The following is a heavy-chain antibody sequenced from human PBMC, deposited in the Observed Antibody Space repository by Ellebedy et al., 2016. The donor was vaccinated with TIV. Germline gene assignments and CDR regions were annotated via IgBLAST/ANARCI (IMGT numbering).Heavy chain of an antibody. V-gene: IGHV3-30*04. D-gene: IGHD2-2*01. CDR2: ISDDGSNK. CDR3: ARDMGHCTTTSCFGFDS. CDR1: GFTLSNYA. J-gene: IGHJ4*02. Sequence: GGSLRLSCAASGFTLSNYAMHWVRQAPGKGLECVAVISDDGSNKFYAESVKGRLTFSRDNSKNTLYLQMNRLRAEETAVYYCARDMGHCTTTSCFGFDSWGQGTLVSVSS.